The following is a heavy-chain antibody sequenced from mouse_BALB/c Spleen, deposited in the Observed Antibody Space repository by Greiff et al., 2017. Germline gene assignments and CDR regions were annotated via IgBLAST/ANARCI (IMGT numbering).Heavy chain of an antibody. J-gene: IGHJ3*01. CDR1: GFTFSSFG. V-gene: IGHV5-17*02. CDR3: AGYYYGSSSTFAY. Sequence: EVKLMESGGGLVQPGGSRKLSCAASGFTFSSFGMHWVRQAPEKGLEWVAYISSGSSTIYYADTVKGRFTISRDNPKNTLFLQMTSLRSEDTAMYYCAGYYYGSSSTFAYWGQGTLVTVSA. D-gene: IGHD1-1*01. CDR2: ISSGSSTI.